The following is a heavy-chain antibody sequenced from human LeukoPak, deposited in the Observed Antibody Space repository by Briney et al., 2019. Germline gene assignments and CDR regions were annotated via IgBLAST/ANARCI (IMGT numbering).Heavy chain of an antibody. Sequence: GASVKVSCKASGYTFTGYYMHWVRQAPGQGLEWMGWISVGRGDSKCSQEFQGRVTLTRDTSATTAYLEVSSLRPEDMAVYYCARERGIRDAFDFWGQGTMVTVSS. CDR2: ISVGRGDS. V-gene: IGHV1-3*03. J-gene: IGHJ3*01. CDR3: ARERGIRDAFDF. D-gene: IGHD1-14*01. CDR1: GYTFTGYY.